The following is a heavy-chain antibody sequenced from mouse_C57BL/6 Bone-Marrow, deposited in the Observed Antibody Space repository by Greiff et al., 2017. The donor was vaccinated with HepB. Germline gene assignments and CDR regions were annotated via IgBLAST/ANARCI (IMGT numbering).Heavy chain of an antibody. J-gene: IGHJ1*03. V-gene: IGHV1-52*01. CDR2: IDPSDSET. CDR3: AREAGYGSSHWYFDV. CDR1: GYTFTSYW. D-gene: IGHD1-1*01. Sequence: VQLQQSGAELVRPGSSVKLSCKASGYTFTSYWMHWVKQRPIQGLEWIGNIDPSDSETHYNQKFKDKATLTVDKSSSTAYMQLSSLTSEDSAVYYCAREAGYGSSHWYFDVWGTGTTVTVSS.